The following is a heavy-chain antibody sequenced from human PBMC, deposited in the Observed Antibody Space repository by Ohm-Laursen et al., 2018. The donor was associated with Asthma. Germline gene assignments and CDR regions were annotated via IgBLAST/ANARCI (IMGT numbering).Heavy chain of an antibody. D-gene: IGHD1-1*01. CDR1: GGSVSSGSYY. Sequence: TLSLTWPVSGGSVSSGSYYWSWIRQPPGKGLEWIGYIYYSGSTYYSPSLKSRVTISGDTSKNQFSLNLSFVTAADTAMYYCARGPMHDYYFDTWGQGTLVTVSS. V-gene: IGHV4-30-4*08. CDR3: ARGPMHDYYFDT. CDR2: IYYSGST. J-gene: IGHJ4*02.